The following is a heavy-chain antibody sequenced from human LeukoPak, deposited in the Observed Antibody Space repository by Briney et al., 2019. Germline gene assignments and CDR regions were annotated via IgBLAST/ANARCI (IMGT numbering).Heavy chain of an antibody. V-gene: IGHV1-46*01. J-gene: IGHJ4*02. Sequence: ASVKVSCKASGYTFANYYMHWVRQAPGQGLEWMGMINPSGGRTTYAQKFQGRVTMTRDSSTSTLYMELSSLRSEDTAVYYCARQGSYGNAIGMGYWGQGTLVTVSS. CDR3: ARQGSYGNAIGMGY. CDR1: GYTFANYY. D-gene: IGHD3-16*01. CDR2: INPSGGRT.